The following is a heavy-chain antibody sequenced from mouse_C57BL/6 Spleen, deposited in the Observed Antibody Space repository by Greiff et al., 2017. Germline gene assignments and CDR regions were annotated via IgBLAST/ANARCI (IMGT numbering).Heavy chain of an antibody. CDR1: GFSFNTYA. Sequence: EVQGVESGGGLVQPKGSLKLSCAASGFSFNTYAMNWVRQAPGKGLEWVARIRSKSNNYATYYADSVKDRFTISRDDSESMLYLQMNNLKTEDTAMYYCVRHDGSLRYFDVWGTGTTVTVSS. D-gene: IGHD2-3*01. CDR3: VRHDGSLRYFDV. J-gene: IGHJ1*03. V-gene: IGHV10-1*01. CDR2: IRSKSNNYAT.